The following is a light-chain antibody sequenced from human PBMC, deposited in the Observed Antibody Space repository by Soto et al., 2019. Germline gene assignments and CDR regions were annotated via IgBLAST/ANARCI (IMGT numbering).Light chain of an antibody. Sequence: QSALTQPPSASGSPGQSVTISCTGTSSDVADYNHVSWYQQYPGKAPKLMIYEVSKRPSGVPDRFSGSKSGNTASLTVSGLQAEDEADYYCSSYAGSNNWVFGGGTKVTVL. J-gene: IGLJ3*02. V-gene: IGLV2-8*01. CDR3: SSYAGSNNWV. CDR2: EVS. CDR1: SSDVADYNH.